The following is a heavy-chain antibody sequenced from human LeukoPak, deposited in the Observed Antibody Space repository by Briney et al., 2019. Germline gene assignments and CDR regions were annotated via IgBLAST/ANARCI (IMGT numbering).Heavy chain of an antibody. D-gene: IGHD2-15*01. CDR2: IYYSGST. CDR3: ARSSRYCSGGSCVYYYFGMDA. J-gene: IGHJ6*02. Sequence: SETLSLTCTVSGGSVSTHYWSWIRQPPGKGLEWIGYIYYSGSTNYNPSFESRVTISVDTSKNQFSLKLSSVTAADTAVYYCARSSRYCSGGSCVYYYFGMDAWGQGTTVTVSS. CDR1: GGSVSTHY. V-gene: IGHV4-59*02.